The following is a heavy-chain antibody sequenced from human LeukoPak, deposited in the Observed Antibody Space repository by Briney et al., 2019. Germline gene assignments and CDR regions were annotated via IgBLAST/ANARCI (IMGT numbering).Heavy chain of an antibody. D-gene: IGHD3-10*01. CDR3: ARVGYYGSGSYVRFDP. V-gene: IGHV4-34*01. CDR2: INHSGST. J-gene: IGHJ5*02. CDR1: GGSFSGYY. Sequence: TSETLSLTCAVYGGSFSGYYWSWIRQPPGKGLEWIGEINHSGSTNYNPSLKSRVTISVDTSKNQFSLKLSSVTAADTAVYYCARVGYYGSGSYVRFDPWGQGTLVTVSS.